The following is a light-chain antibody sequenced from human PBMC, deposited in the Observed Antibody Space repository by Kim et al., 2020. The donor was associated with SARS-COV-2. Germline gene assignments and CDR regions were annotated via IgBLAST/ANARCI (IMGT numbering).Light chain of an antibody. J-gene: IGKJ2*01. V-gene: IGKV1-5*03. CDR1: QTINSW. CDR3: QQYNSYPYT. CDR2: RAS. Sequence: SASVGDRVTITCRASQTINSWLAWYQQKPGRAPNLLISRASNLESGVPSRFSGSRSGTEFTLTISSLQPDDFATYYCQQYNSYPYTFGQGTKLEI.